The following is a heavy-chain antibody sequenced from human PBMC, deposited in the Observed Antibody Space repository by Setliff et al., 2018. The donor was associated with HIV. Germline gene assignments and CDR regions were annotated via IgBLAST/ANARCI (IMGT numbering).Heavy chain of an antibody. Sequence: SETLSLTCNVSAGSFTSGSYYWGWIRQPPGKGLEWIGSFHYSGSTNYNPSLKSRVAISVDTSKSQFSLKMTSVTAADAAVYYCARGLSVYSYANVYYYHGMDVWGQGTTVTVSS. CDR1: AGSFTSGSYY. D-gene: IGHD5-18*01. J-gene: IGHJ6*02. CDR2: FHYSGST. CDR3: ARGLSVYSYANVYYYHGMDV. V-gene: IGHV4-39*01.